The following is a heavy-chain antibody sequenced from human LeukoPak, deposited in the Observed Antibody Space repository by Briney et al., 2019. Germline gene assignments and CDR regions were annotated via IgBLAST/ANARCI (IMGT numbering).Heavy chain of an antibody. CDR2: ISSSSSTI. Sequence: GGSLRLSCAASEFSVGSNYMTWVRQAPGKGLEWVSYISSSSSTIYYADSVKGRFTISRDTAKKSLFLQMNSLRAEDTAVYYCARARVTSIAAADYLDYWGQGTLVTVSS. V-gene: IGHV3-48*01. J-gene: IGHJ4*02. CDR1: EFSVGSNY. D-gene: IGHD6-13*01. CDR3: ARARVTSIAAADYLDY.